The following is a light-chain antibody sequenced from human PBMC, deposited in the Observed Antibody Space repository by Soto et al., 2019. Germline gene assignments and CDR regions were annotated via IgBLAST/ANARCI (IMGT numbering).Light chain of an antibody. CDR3: QQDRNWPLT. J-gene: IGKJ4*01. V-gene: IGKV3-15*01. CDR1: QNIVTD. CDR2: QAS. Sequence: EIVMTQSPGTLSVSPGERATLSCRASQNIVTDLAWFQQRPGQTPSLIIFQASTRATGIPARFSGSGSGTEFTLTISSLQSEDFAVYYCQQDRNWPLTFGGGTKVEIK.